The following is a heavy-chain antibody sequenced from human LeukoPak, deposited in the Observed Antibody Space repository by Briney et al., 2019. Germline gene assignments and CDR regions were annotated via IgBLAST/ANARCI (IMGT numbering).Heavy chain of an antibody. CDR2: ISSSSSYI. CDR3: ARDHVAAAPGWDYYYGMDV. D-gene: IGHD6-13*01. Sequence: GGSLRLSCAASGFTFSSYAMSWVRQAPGKGLEWVSSISSSSSYIYYADSVKGRFTISRDNAKNSLYLQMNSLRAEDTAVYYCARDHVAAAPGWDYYYGMDVWGQGTTVTVSS. J-gene: IGHJ6*02. V-gene: IGHV3-21*01. CDR1: GFTFSSYA.